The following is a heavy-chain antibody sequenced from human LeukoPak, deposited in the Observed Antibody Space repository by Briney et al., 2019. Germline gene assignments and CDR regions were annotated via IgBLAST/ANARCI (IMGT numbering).Heavy chain of an antibody. CDR2: IYYSGST. CDR3: ASLRERSYYARGFDY. CDR1: GGSIRSSSYY. D-gene: IGHD1-26*01. J-gene: IGHJ4*02. V-gene: IGHV4-39*01. Sequence: SETLSLTCTVSGGSIRSSSYYWGWIRQPPGKGLEWIGSIYYSGSTYYNPSLKSRVTISVDTSKNQFSLKLSSVTAADTAVYYCASLRERSYYARGFDYWGQGTLVTVSS.